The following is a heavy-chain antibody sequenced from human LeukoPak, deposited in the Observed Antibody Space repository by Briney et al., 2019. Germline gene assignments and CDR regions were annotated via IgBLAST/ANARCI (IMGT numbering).Heavy chain of an antibody. CDR1: GFTFSDYY. V-gene: IGHV3-11*04. D-gene: IGHD2-2*01. J-gene: IGHJ6*03. CDR2: ISSSGSTI. CDR3: ARDTKQIVYYMDV. Sequence: GGSLRLSCAASGFTFSDYYMSWIRQAPGKGLEWVSYISSSGSTIYYADSVKGRFTISRDNAKNSLYLQMNSLRAEDTAVYYCARDTKQIVYYMDVWGKGTTVTVSS.